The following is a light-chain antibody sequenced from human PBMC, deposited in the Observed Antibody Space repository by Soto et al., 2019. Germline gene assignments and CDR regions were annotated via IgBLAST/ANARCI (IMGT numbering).Light chain of an antibody. V-gene: IGKV3-15*01. Sequence: VMTQSPATLSVSPGERARLSCRASQSVSTNLAWYQQRPGQAPRLIISGAYTRATGIPARFSGSGSGTEFTLTISSLQSEDFAIYYCQQFNKWPRTFGQGTKVDIK. CDR3: QQFNKWPRT. J-gene: IGKJ1*01. CDR1: QSVSTN. CDR2: GAY.